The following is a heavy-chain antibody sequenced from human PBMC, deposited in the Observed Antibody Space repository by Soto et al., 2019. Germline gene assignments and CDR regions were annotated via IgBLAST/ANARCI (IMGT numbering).Heavy chain of an antibody. CDR1: GGSINNYY. Sequence: VQLQESGPGLVKPSETLSLTCTVSGGSINNYYWSWIRQPPGKGLEWIGYIYYTGSTNYNPSLKSRITISVDTSKNQLSLKLNSMTAADTAVYYCASNYISQFLSGAYGVWGQGTTVTVSS. V-gene: IGHV4-59*01. CDR3: ASNYISQFLSGAYGV. J-gene: IGHJ6*02. D-gene: IGHD1-26*01. CDR2: IYYTGST.